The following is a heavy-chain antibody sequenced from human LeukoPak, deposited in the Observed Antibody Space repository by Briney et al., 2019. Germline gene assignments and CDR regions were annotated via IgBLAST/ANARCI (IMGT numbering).Heavy chain of an antibody. CDR1: GYTFSAYY. J-gene: IGHJ6*02. Sequence: ASVKVSCKASGYTFSAYYMHWVRQAPGQGLEWMGWINPNSGGTNYAQKFQGTVTMTRDTSISTAFMELSSLRSDDTAVYYCARDRVVVVPAAQDYYYYGMDVWGQGTTVTVSS. D-gene: IGHD2-2*01. V-gene: IGHV1-2*02. CDR2: INPNSGGT. CDR3: ARDRVVVVPAAQDYYYYGMDV.